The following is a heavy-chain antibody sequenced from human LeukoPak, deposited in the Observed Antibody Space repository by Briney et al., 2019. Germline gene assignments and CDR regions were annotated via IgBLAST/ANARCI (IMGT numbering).Heavy chain of an antibody. V-gene: IGHV3-30*18. CDR3: AKDSSGYYRNFDY. Sequence: GGSLRLSCAASGFTFSSYGMHWVRQAPGKGLEWVAVISYDGSNKYYADSVKGRFTISRDNSKNTLYLQMNSLRAEDTAVYYCAKDSSGYYRNFDYWGQGTLVTVSS. J-gene: IGHJ4*02. CDR2: ISYDGSNK. CDR1: GFTFSSYG. D-gene: IGHD3-22*01.